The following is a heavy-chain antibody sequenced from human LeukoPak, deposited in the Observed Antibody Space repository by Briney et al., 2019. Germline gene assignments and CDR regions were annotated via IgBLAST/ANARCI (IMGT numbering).Heavy chain of an antibody. CDR3: ARAVYYGSGLFDY. D-gene: IGHD3-10*01. V-gene: IGHV3-33*01. J-gene: IGHJ4*02. CDR1: GFTFSSYG. Sequence: GGSLTLSCAASGFTFSSYGMHWVRQAPGKGLEWVAVIWYDGSNKYYADSVKGRFTISRDNSKNTLYLQMNSLRAEDTAVYYCARAVYYGSGLFDYWGQGTLVTVSS. CDR2: IWYDGSNK.